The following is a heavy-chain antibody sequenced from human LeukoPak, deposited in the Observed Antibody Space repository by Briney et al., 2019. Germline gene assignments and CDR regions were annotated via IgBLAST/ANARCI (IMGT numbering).Heavy chain of an antibody. CDR1: GFTFSSYA. CDR3: AKDLVGEFLFDY. V-gene: IGHV3-23*01. Sequence: GGSLRLSCAASGFTFSSYAMSWVRQAPGKGLEWVSAISGSGGSTYYADSVKGRFTISRDNSKNTLYPQMNSLRAEDTAVYYCAKDLVGEFLFDYWGQGTLVTVST. J-gene: IGHJ4*02. CDR2: ISGSGGST. D-gene: IGHD3-10*01.